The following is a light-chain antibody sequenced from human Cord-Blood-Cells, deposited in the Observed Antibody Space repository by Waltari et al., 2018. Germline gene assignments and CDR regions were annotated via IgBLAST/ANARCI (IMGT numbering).Light chain of an antibody. V-gene: IGLV2-14*01. CDR3: SSYTSSSTVV. CDR1: SSDVGGYHH. J-gene: IGLJ2*01. CDR2: DVS. Sequence: QSALTQPASVSGSPGLSITISCTGTSSDVGGYHHVSWYQQHPGKAPKLMIYDVSNRPSGVSNRFSGSKSGNTASLTISGLQAEDEADYYCSSYTSSSTVVFGGGTKLTVL.